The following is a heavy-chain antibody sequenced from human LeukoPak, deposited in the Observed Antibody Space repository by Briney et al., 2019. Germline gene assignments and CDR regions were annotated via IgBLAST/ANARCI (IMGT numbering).Heavy chain of an antibody. CDR1: GGSMSNYY. Sequence: PSETLSLTCSVSGGSMSNYYWTWIRQPAGKGLEWIGRISSSGSTNYNPSLKSRVTISVDTSKNQFSLKLSSVTAADTAVYYCARINYGDYWGQGTLVTVSS. CDR2: ISSSGST. V-gene: IGHV4-4*07. J-gene: IGHJ4*02. CDR3: ARINYGDY.